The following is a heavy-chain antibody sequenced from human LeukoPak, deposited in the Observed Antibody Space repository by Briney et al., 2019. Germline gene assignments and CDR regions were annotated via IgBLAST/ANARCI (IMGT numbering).Heavy chain of an antibody. CDR1: GFPFSNAW. V-gene: IGHV3-15*01. CDR3: TTDPREYYYDSSGYYRFDY. Sequence: PGGSLRLSCAASGFPFSNAWMSWVRQAPGKGLEWVGRIKSKTDGGTTDYAAPVKGRFTISRDDPKNTLYLQMNSLKTEDTAVYYCTTDPREYYYDSSGYYRFDYWGQGTLVTVSS. CDR2: IKSKTDGGTT. D-gene: IGHD3-22*01. J-gene: IGHJ4*02.